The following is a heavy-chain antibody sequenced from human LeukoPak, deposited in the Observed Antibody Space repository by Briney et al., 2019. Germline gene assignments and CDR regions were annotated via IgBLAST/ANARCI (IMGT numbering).Heavy chain of an antibody. CDR1: GYTFTSYG. Sequence: ASVKVSCKASGYTFTSYGISWVRQAPGQGLEWMGWISAYNGNTNYAQKLQGRVTMTTDTSTSTAYMELRSLRSDDTAVYYCARGFWSGYPSYYYYYMDVWGKGTTVTVSS. J-gene: IGHJ6*03. CDR2: ISAYNGNT. CDR3: ARGFWSGYPSYYYYYMDV. D-gene: IGHD3-3*01. V-gene: IGHV1-18*01.